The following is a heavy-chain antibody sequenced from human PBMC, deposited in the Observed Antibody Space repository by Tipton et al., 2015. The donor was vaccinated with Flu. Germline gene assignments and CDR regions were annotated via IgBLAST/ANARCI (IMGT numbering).Heavy chain of an antibody. CDR1: GDSISVFH. CDR3: VRSRGAGGTLDY. J-gene: IGHJ4*02. Sequence: TLSLTCTVTGDSISVFHWSWVRQPAGQGLEWLGRVAFDGNIAYNPSLKSRVTMSVDTPGNQFFLELTSLTAADTAMYYCVRSRGAGGTLDYWGQGVLVTVSS. V-gene: IGHV4-4*07. D-gene: IGHD1-26*01. CDR2: VAFDGNI.